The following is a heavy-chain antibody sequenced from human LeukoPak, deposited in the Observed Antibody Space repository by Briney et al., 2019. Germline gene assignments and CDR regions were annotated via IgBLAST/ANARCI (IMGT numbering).Heavy chain of an antibody. CDR3: ASLITVVGLDP. J-gene: IGHJ5*02. V-gene: IGHV3-21*01. CDR2: ISSSSSYI. D-gene: IGHD2-2*01. Sequence: GGSLRLSCAASGFTFSSYSMNWVRQAPGKGLKWVSSISSSSSYIYYADSVKGRFTISRDNAKNSLYLQMNSLRAEDTAVYYCASLITVVGLDPWGQGTLVTVSS. CDR1: GFTFSSYS.